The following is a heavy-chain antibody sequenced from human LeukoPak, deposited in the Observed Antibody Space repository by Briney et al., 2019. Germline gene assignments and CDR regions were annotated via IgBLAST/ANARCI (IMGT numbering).Heavy chain of an antibody. D-gene: IGHD3-22*01. J-gene: IGHJ4*02. CDR2: IYPDDSDA. CDR1: GYVFTTYW. CDR3: TRLDHHDSSTLDY. V-gene: IGHV5-51*01. Sequence: GESLKISCKGSGYVFTTYWIAWVRQMPGKGLEWMGIIYPDDSDARYSPSFQGQVTISADKSISTAYLQWNRLKASDTAMYYCTRLDHHDSSTLDYWGQGTLVTVSS.